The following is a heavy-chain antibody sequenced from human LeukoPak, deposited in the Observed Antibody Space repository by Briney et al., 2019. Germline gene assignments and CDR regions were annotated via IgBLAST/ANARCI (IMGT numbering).Heavy chain of an antibody. Sequence: KSGGSLRLSCAASGFSFSSYRMNWVRQAPGKGLEWVSSVSNSGDYIHYADSVKGRFTISRDNSKNSLYLQMNSLRAEDTAVYYCARSDVGGFYAFDIWGQGTMVTVSS. V-gene: IGHV3-21*04. CDR3: ARSDVGGFYAFDI. CDR2: VSNSGDYI. J-gene: IGHJ3*02. CDR1: GFSFSSYR. D-gene: IGHD3-22*01.